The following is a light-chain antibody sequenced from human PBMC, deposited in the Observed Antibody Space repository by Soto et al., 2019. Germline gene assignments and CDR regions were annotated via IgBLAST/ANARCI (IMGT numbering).Light chain of an antibody. V-gene: IGKV3-20*01. Sequence: EIVLTQSPGTLSLSPGERATLSCRASQSVSASYVAWYQRKPGQAPRLLIYGASNRATDIPVRFSGSGSGTDFPLTITRLEPEDFAVYFCQEYAVSPPTFGLGTKVEFK. CDR2: GAS. CDR3: QEYAVSPPT. J-gene: IGKJ1*01. CDR1: QSVSASY.